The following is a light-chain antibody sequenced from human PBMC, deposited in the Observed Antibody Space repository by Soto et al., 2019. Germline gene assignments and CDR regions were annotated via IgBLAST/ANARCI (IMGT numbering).Light chain of an antibody. CDR2: TNI. V-gene: IGLV1-44*01. CDR3: AGWDDRLNGGV. CDR1: SSNIGTYT. Sequence: QSVLTQPPSASGTPGQGVTISCSGSSSNIGTYTVNWYQQLPGTAPKLPIHTNIQRPSGVPDRFSGSKSGTSASLAISGLQSEDEADYYCAGWDDRLNGGVFGGGTKVTVL. J-gene: IGLJ3*02.